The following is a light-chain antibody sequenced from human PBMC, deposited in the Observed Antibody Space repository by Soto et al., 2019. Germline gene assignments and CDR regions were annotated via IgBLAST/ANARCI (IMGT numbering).Light chain of an antibody. CDR2: AAA. CDR1: QSIGNY. V-gene: IGKV1-39*01. Sequence: DIQMTQSPSSLSASVGDRVTITCRASQSIGNYLNWYQGKPGKAPKVLIFAAATLQRGVPSRFSGSGSGTDFTLTIISLQPDDFAIYYCQQSHSPPWTFGQGTRVDIK. J-gene: IGKJ1*01. CDR3: QQSHSPPWT.